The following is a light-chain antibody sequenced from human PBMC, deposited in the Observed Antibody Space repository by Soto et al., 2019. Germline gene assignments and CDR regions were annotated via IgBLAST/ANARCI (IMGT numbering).Light chain of an antibody. CDR1: QSVGSNS. CDR3: QQYGSSPRT. V-gene: IGKV3-20*01. Sequence: EVVLTQSPGTLSLSPGERATLSCRASQSVGSNSLAWYQQKPGQAPRLLIYGSSSRATGIPDRFSGSGSGTDFTLTVSRLEPEVFAVYYCQQYGSSPRTFGQGTKVEIK. J-gene: IGKJ1*01. CDR2: GSS.